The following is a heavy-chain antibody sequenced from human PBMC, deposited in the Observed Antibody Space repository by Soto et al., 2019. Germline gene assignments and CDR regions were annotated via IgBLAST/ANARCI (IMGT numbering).Heavy chain of an antibody. Sequence: GGSLRLSCSASRFSFNIYGRHWVRQNPGKGLEWVAVISYDGANKYYADSVKGRFTISRDNSKNTLYLEMNSLRPDDTAIYYCARDVATSGTKFFYGMDVWGQGTTVTVSS. J-gene: IGHJ6*02. V-gene: IGHV3-30*03. CDR3: ARDVATSGTKFFYGMDV. CDR2: ISYDGANK. CDR1: RFSFNIYG. D-gene: IGHD1-1*01.